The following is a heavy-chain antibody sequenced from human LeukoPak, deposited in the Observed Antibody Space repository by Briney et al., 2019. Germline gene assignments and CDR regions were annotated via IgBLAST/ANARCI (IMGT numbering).Heavy chain of an antibody. J-gene: IGHJ6*02. CDR2: IKQDGSEK. CDR1: GFTFSSYW. Sequence: GGSLRLSCAASGFTFSSYWMSWVRQAPGKGLEWVANIKQDGSEKYYVDSVKGRFTISRDNAKSSLYLQMNSLRAEDTAVYYCARVIGYCSSTSCYHYYYYGMDVWGQGTTVTVSS. V-gene: IGHV3-7*01. CDR3: ARVIGYCSSTSCYHYYYYGMDV. D-gene: IGHD2-2*03.